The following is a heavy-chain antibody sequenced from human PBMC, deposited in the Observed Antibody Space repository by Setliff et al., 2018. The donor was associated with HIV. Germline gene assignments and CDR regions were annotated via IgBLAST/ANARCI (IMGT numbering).Heavy chain of an antibody. CDR3: ARTWWGSWYHYYYYMDV. CDR2: INTNTGNP. D-gene: IGHD6-13*01. CDR1: GYTFTTYN. Sequence: ASVKVSCKASGYTFTTYNITWVRQAPGQGLEWMGCINTNTGNPTYAQGFTGRFVFSLDTSVSTAYLQISSLKAEDTAVYYCARTWWGSWYHYYYYMDVWGKGTTVTVSS. V-gene: IGHV7-4-1*02. J-gene: IGHJ6*03.